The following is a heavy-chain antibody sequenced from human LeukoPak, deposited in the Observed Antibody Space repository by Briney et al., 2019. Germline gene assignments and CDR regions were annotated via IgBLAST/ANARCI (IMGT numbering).Heavy chain of an antibody. J-gene: IGHJ4*02. V-gene: IGHV3-23*01. CDR3: ARNRHCATVGCYEDS. Sequence: QPGGSLRLSCAASGFTFSSYAMSWVRQAPGKGLEWVSSISSSSSYIYYADSVKGRFTISRDNSKSTLYLQMDTLRAEDTALYYCARNRHCATVGCYEDSWGQGNLVTVSP. CDR1: GFTFSSYA. D-gene: IGHD2-15*01. CDR2: ISSSSSYI.